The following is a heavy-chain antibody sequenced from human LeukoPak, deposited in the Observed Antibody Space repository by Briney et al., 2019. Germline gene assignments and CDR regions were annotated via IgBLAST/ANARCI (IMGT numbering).Heavy chain of an antibody. CDR2: ISSSSSVM. V-gene: IGHV3-21*01. Sequence: GGSLRLSCTVSGFTFSSYSLNWVRQAPGKGLEWVSSISSSSSVMYYADSVKGRFTISRDNAKNALYLQKNSMRAEDTAVYYCVRVDHSLGKTYFDYWGRGTLVIVSS. D-gene: IGHD2-21*01. CDR3: VRVDHSLGKTYFDY. J-gene: IGHJ4*02. CDR1: GFTFSSYS.